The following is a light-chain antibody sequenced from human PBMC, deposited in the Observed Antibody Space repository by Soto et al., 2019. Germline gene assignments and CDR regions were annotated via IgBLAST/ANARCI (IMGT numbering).Light chain of an antibody. V-gene: IGKV3-11*01. J-gene: IGKJ1*01. CDR3: QQSGDSQWT. Sequence: EIVLTQSPATLSLSPGERATLSCRASQSVGSSLAWYQQRPGQAPGLLIYDAFIRATGIPARFSGSGSGMDFTLTISSLEPEDFAVYYCQQSGDSQWTFGQGTKVDIK. CDR2: DAF. CDR1: QSVGSS.